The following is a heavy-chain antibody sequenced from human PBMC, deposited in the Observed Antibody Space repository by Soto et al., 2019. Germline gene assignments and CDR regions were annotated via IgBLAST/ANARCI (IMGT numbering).Heavy chain of an antibody. CDR1: GYTFTSYD. D-gene: IGHD6-6*01. V-gene: IGHV1-8*01. Sequence: QVQLVQSGAEVKKPGASVKVSCKASGYTFTSYDINWVRQATGQGLEWMGWMNPNSGNTGYAQKFQGRVTMPRNTSISTAYMELSSLRSEDTAVYYCARGPFTYSSSSTVSWFDPWGQGTLVTVSS. CDR2: MNPNSGNT. CDR3: ARGPFTYSSSSTVSWFDP. J-gene: IGHJ5*02.